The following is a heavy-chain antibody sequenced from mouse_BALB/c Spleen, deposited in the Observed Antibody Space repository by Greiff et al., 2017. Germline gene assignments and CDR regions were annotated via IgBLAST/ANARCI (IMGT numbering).Heavy chain of an antibody. J-gene: IGHJ3*01. Sequence: EVMLVESGGGLVQPGGSRKLSCAASGFTFSSFGMHWVRQAPEKGLEWVAYISSGSSTIYYADTVKGRFTISRDNPKNTLFLQMTSLRSEDTAMYYCARGGYGFAYWGQGTLVTVSA. CDR2: ISSGSSTI. CDR3: ARGGYGFAY. D-gene: IGHD3-1*01. CDR1: GFTFSSFG. V-gene: IGHV5-17*02.